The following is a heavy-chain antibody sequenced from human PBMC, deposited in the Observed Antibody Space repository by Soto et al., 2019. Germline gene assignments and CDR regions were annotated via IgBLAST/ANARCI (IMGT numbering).Heavy chain of an antibody. Sequence: GGSLRLSCAASGFTFSSYGMHWVRQAPGKGLEWVAVISYDGSNKYYADSVKGRFTISRDNSKNTLYLQMNSLRAEDTAVYYCAKGGSSIYPYYYYGMDVWGQGTTVTVS. CDR1: GFTFSSYG. CDR3: AKGGSSIYPYYYYGMDV. D-gene: IGHD6-6*01. CDR2: ISYDGSNK. V-gene: IGHV3-30*18. J-gene: IGHJ6*02.